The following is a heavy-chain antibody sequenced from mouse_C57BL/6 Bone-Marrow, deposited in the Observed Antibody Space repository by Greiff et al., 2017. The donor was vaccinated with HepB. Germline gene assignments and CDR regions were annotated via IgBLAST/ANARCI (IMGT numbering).Heavy chain of an antibody. Sequence: EVHLVESGGGLVQPKGSLKLSCAASGFSFNTYAMNWVRQAPGKGLEWVARIRSKSNNYATYYADSVKDRFTISRDDSESMLYLQMNNLKTEDTAMYYCVRGGNYPYYYAMDYWGQGTSVTVSS. J-gene: IGHJ4*01. CDR2: IRSKSNNYAT. CDR1: GFSFNTYA. D-gene: IGHD2-1*01. CDR3: VRGGNYPYYYAMDY. V-gene: IGHV10-1*01.